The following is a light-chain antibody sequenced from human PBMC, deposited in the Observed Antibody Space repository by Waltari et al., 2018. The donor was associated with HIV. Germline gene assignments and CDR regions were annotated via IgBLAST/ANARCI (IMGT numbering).Light chain of an antibody. CDR2: DVS. Sequence: QSALTQPASVSGSPGQSITMSCTGSSSDVGGYNYVSWYQQHPGKAPKVLIYDVSDRPSGVSDRVSGSKSGNTASLTISGLQAEDEADYYCSSYTSSGTVAFGGGTTLTVL. CDR3: SSYTSSGTVA. J-gene: IGLJ3*02. V-gene: IGLV2-14*03. CDR1: SSDVGGYNY.